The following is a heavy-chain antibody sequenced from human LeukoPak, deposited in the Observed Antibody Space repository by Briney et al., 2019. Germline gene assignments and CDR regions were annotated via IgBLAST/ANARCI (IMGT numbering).Heavy chain of an antibody. Sequence: SETLSLTCAVYGGSFSGYYWSWIRQPPGRGLEWIGEINHSGSTNYNPSLKSRVTISVDTSKNQFSLKLSSVTAADTAVYYCASLRRYYYGSGSYRWGQGTLVTVSS. V-gene: IGHV4-34*01. CDR3: ASLRRYYYGSGSYR. CDR2: INHSGST. D-gene: IGHD3-10*01. CDR1: GGSFSGYY. J-gene: IGHJ4*02.